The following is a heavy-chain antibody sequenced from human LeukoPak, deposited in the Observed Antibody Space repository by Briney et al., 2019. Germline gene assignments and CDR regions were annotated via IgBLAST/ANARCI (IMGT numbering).Heavy chain of an antibody. CDR1: GGSFSGYY. V-gene: IGHV4-34*01. D-gene: IGHD3-3*01. J-gene: IGHJ4*02. CDR2: INHSGST. Sequence: KPSETLSLXCAVYGGSFSGYYWSWIRQPPGKGLEWIGEINHSGSTNYNPSLKSRVTISVDTSKNQFSLKLSSVTAADTAVYYCARARITIFGVVIMFGYYFDYWGQGTLVTVSS. CDR3: ARARITIFGVVIMFGYYFDY.